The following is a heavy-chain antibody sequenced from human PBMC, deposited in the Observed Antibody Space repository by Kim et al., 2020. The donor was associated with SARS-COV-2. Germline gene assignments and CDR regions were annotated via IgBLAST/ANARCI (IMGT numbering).Heavy chain of an antibody. CDR1: GFTFSSYA. CDR2: ISGSGGST. J-gene: IGHJ6*02. Sequence: GGSLRLSCAASGFTFSSYAMSWVRQAPGKGLEWVSAISGSGGSTYYADSVKGRFTISRDNSKNTLYLQMNSLRAEDTAVYYCAKDSSGWSYYYYYGMDVWGQGTTVTVSS. CDR3: AKDSSGWSYYYYYGMDV. D-gene: IGHD6-19*01. V-gene: IGHV3-23*01.